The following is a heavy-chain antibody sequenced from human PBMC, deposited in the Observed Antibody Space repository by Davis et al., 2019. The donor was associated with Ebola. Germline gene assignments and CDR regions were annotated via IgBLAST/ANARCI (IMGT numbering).Heavy chain of an antibody. Sequence: SETLSLTCTVSGGSISSYYWSWIRQHPGKGLEWIGYIYYSGSTNYNPSLKSRVTISVDTSKNQFSLKLSSVTAADTAVYYCARHTYYYDSSGYYRGDYFDYWGQGTLVTVSS. J-gene: IGHJ4*02. CDR3: ARHTYYYDSSGYYRGDYFDY. CDR2: IYYSGST. D-gene: IGHD3-22*01. V-gene: IGHV4-59*08. CDR1: GGSISSYY.